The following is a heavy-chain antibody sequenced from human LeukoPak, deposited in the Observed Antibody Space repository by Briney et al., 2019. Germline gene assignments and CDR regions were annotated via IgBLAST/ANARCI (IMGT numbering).Heavy chain of an antibody. CDR2: INPSDGSS. Sequence: ASVKVSCKTSGYTFTNYYMHWVRQAPGQGLAWMGIINPSDGSSTYAQKFQGRVTLTRDTSISTAYMELSRLKSDDTAVYYCARDEITVAGTGFDYWGQGTLVAVSS. V-gene: IGHV1-46*01. CDR3: ARDEITVAGTGFDY. D-gene: IGHD6-19*01. J-gene: IGHJ4*02. CDR1: GYTFTNYY.